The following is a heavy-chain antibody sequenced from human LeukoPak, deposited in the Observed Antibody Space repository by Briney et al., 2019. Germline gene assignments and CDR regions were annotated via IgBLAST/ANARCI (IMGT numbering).Heavy chain of an antibody. V-gene: IGHV3-53*01. D-gene: IGHD5-12*01. CDR3: ARAFGYDWRLDY. CDR1: GITVRSSY. J-gene: IGHJ4*02. Sequence: GGSLRLSCAASGITVRSSYLSWVRQAPGEGLEWVSLIYSGGSTYYADSVKGRFTVSRDNSKNTLYLQMDSLRAEDTAVYYCARAFGYDWRLDYWGQGTLVTVSS. CDR2: IYSGGST.